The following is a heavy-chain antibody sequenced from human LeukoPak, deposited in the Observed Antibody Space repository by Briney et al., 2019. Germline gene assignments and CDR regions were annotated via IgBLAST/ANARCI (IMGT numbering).Heavy chain of an antibody. Sequence: GGSLRLSCAASGFTFRDYGMSWVRQAPGKGLEWVSSISSTGSYIYYADSVKGRFTISRDNAKNSLYLQMNSLRAEDTAVYYCAELGITMIGGVWGKGTTVTISS. CDR2: ISSTGSYI. V-gene: IGHV3-21*01. J-gene: IGHJ6*04. D-gene: IGHD3-10*02. CDR1: GFTFRDYG. CDR3: AELGITMIGGV.